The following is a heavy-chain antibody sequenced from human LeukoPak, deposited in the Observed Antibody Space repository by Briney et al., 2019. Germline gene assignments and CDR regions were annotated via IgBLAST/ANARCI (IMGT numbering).Heavy chain of an antibody. J-gene: IGHJ6*02. D-gene: IGHD1-26*01. Sequence: PSETLSLTCAVYGGSFSGYYWSWIRQPPGKGLEWIGEINHSGSTSYNPSLKSRVTISVDTSKNQFSLKLSSVTAADTAVYYCARIVGYGMDVWGQGTTVTVSS. CDR3: ARIVGYGMDV. CDR1: GGSFSGYY. V-gene: IGHV4-34*01. CDR2: INHSGST.